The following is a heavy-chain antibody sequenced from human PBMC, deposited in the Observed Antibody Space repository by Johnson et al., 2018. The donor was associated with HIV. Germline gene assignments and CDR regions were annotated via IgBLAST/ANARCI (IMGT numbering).Heavy chain of an antibody. CDR3: ARSRARPRRFDAVDL. CDR2: VGSSGHT. J-gene: IGHJ3*01. V-gene: IGHV3-13*01. Sequence: VQLVESGGGVVQPGRSLRLSCAASGFTFSVYDMHWVRQVPGKGLEWVSTVGSSGHTYYAASVKGRFTISRDSAKNYLFLQANILKAGDTAVYYCARSRARPRRFDAVDLWGQGTRVTVSS. CDR1: GFTFSVYD. D-gene: IGHD6-6*01.